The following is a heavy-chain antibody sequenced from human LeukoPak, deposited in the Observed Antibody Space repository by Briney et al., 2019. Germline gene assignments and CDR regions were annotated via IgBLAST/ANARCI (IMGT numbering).Heavy chain of an antibody. J-gene: IGHJ4*02. V-gene: IGHV1-8*03. Sequence: GASVKVSCKASGYTFTSYDINWVRQATGQGLEWMGWMNPNSGNTGYAQKFQGRVTITRNTSISTAYMELSSLRSEDTAVYYCARSSYGSGSYEGGTDYWGQGTLVTVSS. CDR2: MNPNSGNT. CDR1: GYTFTSYD. D-gene: IGHD3-10*01. CDR3: ARSSYGSGSYEGGTDY.